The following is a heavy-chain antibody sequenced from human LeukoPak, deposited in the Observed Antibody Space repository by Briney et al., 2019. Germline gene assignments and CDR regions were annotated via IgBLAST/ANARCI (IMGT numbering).Heavy chain of an antibody. V-gene: IGHV4-59*01. CDR2: IYYSGST. J-gene: IGHJ3*02. Sequence: SETLSLTCTVSGGSISSYYWSWIRQPPGKGLEWIGYIYYSGSTDYNPSLKSRVTISVDTSKNQFSLKMSSVTAADTAVYYCARDTVTLIVNHAFDIWGQGTMVTVSS. D-gene: IGHD3-22*01. CDR3: ARDTVTLIVNHAFDI. CDR1: GGSISSYY.